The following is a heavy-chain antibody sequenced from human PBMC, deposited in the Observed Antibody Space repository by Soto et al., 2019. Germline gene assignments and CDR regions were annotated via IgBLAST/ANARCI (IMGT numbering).Heavy chain of an antibody. CDR1: GSSISSGGYY. Sequence: SETLSLTCTVSGSSISSGGYYWSWIRQHPGKGLEWIGYIYYSGSTYYNPSLKSRVTISVDTSKNQFSLKLSSVTAADTAVYYCASFERGYSKGLAYYFDYWGQGTLVTVSS. V-gene: IGHV4-31*03. J-gene: IGHJ4*02. CDR2: IYYSGST. D-gene: IGHD5-18*01. CDR3: ASFERGYSKGLAYYFDY.